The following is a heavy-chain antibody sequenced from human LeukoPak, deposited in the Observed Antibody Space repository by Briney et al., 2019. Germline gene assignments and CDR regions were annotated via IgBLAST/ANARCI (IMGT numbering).Heavy chain of an antibody. Sequence: GGSLRLSCAASGFTFSRYAMGWVRQAPGKGLEWVSGMSGSHSTTYYTDSVKGRFTISRDNSKNTLYLQMNSLTAEDTAIYYCTKLDPRGKGNNPDTFDMWGQGTMVTVSS. V-gene: IGHV3-23*01. D-gene: IGHD1/OR15-1a*01. J-gene: IGHJ3*02. CDR1: GFTFSRYA. CDR3: TKLDPRGKGNNPDTFDM. CDR2: MSGSHSTT.